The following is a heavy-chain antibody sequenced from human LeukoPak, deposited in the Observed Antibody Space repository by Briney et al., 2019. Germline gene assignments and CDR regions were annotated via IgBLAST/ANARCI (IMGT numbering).Heavy chain of an antibody. V-gene: IGHV4-38-2*02. J-gene: IGHJ5*02. D-gene: IGHD3-22*01. CDR3: ARAPPAHYYDSSGPRQGFDR. CDR1: GYSISSGYC. Sequence: SETLSLTYTVSGYSISSGYCWGWIRQPPGKGLDWIGSICHSGSTYYNPTLKCRVTISVDTSKTQVSLKLSSVTAADTAVYYCARAPPAHYYDSSGPRQGFDRWGQGTLVTVSP. CDR2: ICHSGST.